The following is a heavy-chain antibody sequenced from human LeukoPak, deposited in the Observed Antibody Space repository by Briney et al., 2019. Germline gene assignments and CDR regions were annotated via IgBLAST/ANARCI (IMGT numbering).Heavy chain of an antibody. CDR2: IYSGGNT. D-gene: IGHD3-16*02. CDR1: RFTVSSSY. J-gene: IGHJ4*02. V-gene: IGHV3-66*04. CDR3: AKLDSGHDYVWGSYRYDDYFDY. Sequence: QAGGSLILSCSASRFTVSSSYISWVRQAPGRGLDWVSVIYSGGNTYYADSVKCRFTISRDNSKNTVYLQMNSLRAEDTAVYYCAKLDSGHDYVWGSYRYDDYFDYWGQGTLVIVSS.